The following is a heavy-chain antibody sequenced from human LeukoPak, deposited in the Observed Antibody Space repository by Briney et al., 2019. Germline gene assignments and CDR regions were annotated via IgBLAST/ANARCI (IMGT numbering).Heavy chain of an antibody. CDR3: ARGCPRGCSGYVPPRNWFDP. CDR2: INHSGST. CDR1: GGSFSGYY. Sequence: SETLSLTCAVYGGSFSGYYWSWIRQPPGKGLEWIGEINHSGSTNYNPSLKSRVTISVDTSKNQFSLKLSSVTAADTAVYYCARGCPRGCSGYVPPRNWFDPWGQGTLVTVSS. J-gene: IGHJ5*02. V-gene: IGHV4-34*01. D-gene: IGHD5-12*01.